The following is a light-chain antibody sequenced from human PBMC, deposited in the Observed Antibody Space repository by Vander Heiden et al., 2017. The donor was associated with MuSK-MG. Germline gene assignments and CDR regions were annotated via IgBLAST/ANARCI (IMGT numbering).Light chain of an antibody. CDR2: GAS. CDR3: QQSSSTLWT. V-gene: IGKV1-39*01. J-gene: IGKJ2*02. Sequence: DIQLTQSPSSLSASVGDSVTITCLASQTISSFLNWYHQHPGKAPNLLIYGASTLQSGVPSRFSGSGSGTDFTLTITSLQPEDFATYICQQSSSTLWTFGQGTKLEIK. CDR1: QTISSF.